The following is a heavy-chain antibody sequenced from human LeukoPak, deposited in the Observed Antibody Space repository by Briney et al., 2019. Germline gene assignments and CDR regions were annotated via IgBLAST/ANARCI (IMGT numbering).Heavy chain of an antibody. V-gene: IGHV3-72*01. CDR3: ARDSALAY. CDR2: TRSRGHNYAT. CDR1: GFTFSSYG. J-gene: IGHJ4*02. Sequence: GGSLRLSCAASGFTFSSYGMDWVRQAPGKGLEWVGRTRSRGHNYATEYAASVKGRVTISRDNSKSSLYLQLNSLRTEDTAVYFCARDSALAYWGLGTLVTVSS. D-gene: IGHD3-3*02.